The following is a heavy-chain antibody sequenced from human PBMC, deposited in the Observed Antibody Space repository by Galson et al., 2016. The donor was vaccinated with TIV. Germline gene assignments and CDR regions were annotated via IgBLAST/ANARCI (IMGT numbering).Heavy chain of an antibody. CDR1: GYTFSIYG. CDR3: ASLRYGNYYGVDV. CDR2: INTATGDP. Sequence: SVKVSCKASGYTFSIYGMNWVRQAPGQGLEWMGWINTATGDPTYARGFTGRFVFSSDTSVSTTYLQISSLKAEDTAVYYCASLRYGNYYGVDVWGQGTTVTVSS. J-gene: IGHJ6*02. V-gene: IGHV7-4-1*02. D-gene: IGHD3-9*01.